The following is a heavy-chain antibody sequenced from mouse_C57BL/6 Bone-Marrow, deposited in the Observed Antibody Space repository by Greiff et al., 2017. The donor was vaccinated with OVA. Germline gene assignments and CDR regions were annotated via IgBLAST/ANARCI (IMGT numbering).Heavy chain of an antibody. J-gene: IGHJ2*01. D-gene: IGHD2-10*02. Sequence: EVKLVESGGDLVKPGGSLKLSCAASGFTFSSYGMSWVRQTPDKRLEWVATISSGGSYTYYPDSVKGRFTISRDNAKNTLYLQMSSLKSEDTAMYYCARPGEYPYYCDYWGQGTTLTVSS. CDR3: ARPGEYPYYCDY. V-gene: IGHV5-6*01. CDR2: ISSGGSYT. CDR1: GFTFSSYG.